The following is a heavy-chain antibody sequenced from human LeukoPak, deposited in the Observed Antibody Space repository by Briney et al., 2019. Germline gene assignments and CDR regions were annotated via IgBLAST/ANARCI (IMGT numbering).Heavy chain of an antibody. V-gene: IGHV1-69*13. J-gene: IGHJ5*02. CDR3: ARGDTMIRGLGWFDP. CDR1: GGTFSSYA. CDR2: IIPIFGTT. Sequence: GASVKVSCKASGGTFSSYAISWVRQAPGQGLEWMGGIIPIFGTTHYAQKFQGRVTITADDSTSTAYMELSSLRSEDTAVYYCARGDTMIRGLGWFDPWGQGTLVTVSS. D-gene: IGHD3-10*01.